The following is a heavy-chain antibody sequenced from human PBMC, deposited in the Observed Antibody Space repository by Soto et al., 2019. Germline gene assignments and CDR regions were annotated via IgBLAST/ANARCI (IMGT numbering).Heavy chain of an antibody. V-gene: IGHV1-18*04. CDR3: ARDSSGWYSDY. CDR1: GYTFTSYG. D-gene: IGHD6-19*01. J-gene: IGHJ4*02. Sequence: GASVKVSFKASGYTFTSYGIILVRQAPGQGLEWMGWISAYNGNTNYAQKLQGRVNMTTDTSTSTAYMELRSLRSDDTAVYYCARDSSGWYSDYWGQGTLVTVSS. CDR2: ISAYNGNT.